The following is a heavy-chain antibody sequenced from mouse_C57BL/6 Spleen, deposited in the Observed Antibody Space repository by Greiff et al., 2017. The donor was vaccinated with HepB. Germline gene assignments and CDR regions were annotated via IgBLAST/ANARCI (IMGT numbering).Heavy chain of an antibody. Sequence: QVQLQQSGAELVKPGASVKLSCKASGYTFTSYWMHWVKQRPGQGLEWIGMIHPNSGSTNYNEKFKSKATLTVDKSSSTAYMQLSSLTSEDSAVYYCAREDYGYFAYWGQGTLVTVSA. D-gene: IGHD2-2*01. V-gene: IGHV1-64*01. CDR1: GYTFTSYW. CDR2: IHPNSGST. J-gene: IGHJ3*01. CDR3: AREDYGYFAY.